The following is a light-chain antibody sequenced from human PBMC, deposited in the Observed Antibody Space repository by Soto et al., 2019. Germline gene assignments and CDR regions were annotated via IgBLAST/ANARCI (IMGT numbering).Light chain of an antibody. CDR2: EVS. J-gene: IGLJ1*01. V-gene: IGLV2-8*01. CDR3: STNACSNNFV. CDR1: SSDVGSYDY. Sequence: QSALSQPPSASGSRGQTVTIPCTGSSSDVGSYDYVSCCRQHSGKAPKLMIYEVSKGPSGVPDHLHGSKPGTTASLTVSGLQAEDAAEYVCSTNACSNNFVSGTGTSVTV.